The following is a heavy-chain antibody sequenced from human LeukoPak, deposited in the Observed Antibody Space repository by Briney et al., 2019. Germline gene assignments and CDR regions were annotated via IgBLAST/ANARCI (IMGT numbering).Heavy chain of an antibody. CDR2: IYYSGST. D-gene: IGHD2-2*02. Sequence: SETLSLTCTVSGGSISSSSYYRGWIRQPPGKGLEWIGSIYYSGSTYYNPSLKSRLTISVDTSKNQFSLKLSSVTAADTAVYYCARLRCSSTSCYMRSGAFDIWGQGTMVTVSS. J-gene: IGHJ3*02. CDR3: ARLRCSSTSCYMRSGAFDI. CDR1: GGSISSSSYY. V-gene: IGHV4-39*01.